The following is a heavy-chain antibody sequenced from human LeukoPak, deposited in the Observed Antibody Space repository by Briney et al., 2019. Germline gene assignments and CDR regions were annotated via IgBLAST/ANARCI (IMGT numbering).Heavy chain of an antibody. Sequence: PVASVKVSCKASGYTFTSYGISWVRQAPGQGLEWMGWISAYNGNTNYAQKLQGRVTMTTDTSTSTAYMELRSLRSDDTAVYYCARDGIVLMVYAAWLDYWGQGTLVTVSS. V-gene: IGHV1-18*01. J-gene: IGHJ4*02. CDR1: GYTFTSYG. D-gene: IGHD2-8*01. CDR2: ISAYNGNT. CDR3: ARDGIVLMVYAAWLDY.